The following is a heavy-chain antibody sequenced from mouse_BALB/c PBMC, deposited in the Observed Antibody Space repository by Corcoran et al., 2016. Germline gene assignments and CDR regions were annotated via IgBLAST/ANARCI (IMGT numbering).Heavy chain of an antibody. D-gene: IGHD2-3*01. CDR2: INPYNDGT. V-gene: IGHV1S136*01. Sequence: EVQLQQSGPELVKPGASVKMSCKASGYTFTSYVMHWVKQKPGQGLEWIGYINPYNDGTKYNEKFKGKATLTSDKTSSTAYMELSSLTSEDSAVYYCARGYDGYDYAMDYWGQGTSVTVSS. CDR3: ARGYDGYDYAMDY. J-gene: IGHJ4*01. CDR1: GYTFTSYV.